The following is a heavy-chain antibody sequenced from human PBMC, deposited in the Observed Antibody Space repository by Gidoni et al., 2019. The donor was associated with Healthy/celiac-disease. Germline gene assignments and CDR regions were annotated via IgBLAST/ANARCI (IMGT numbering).Heavy chain of an antibody. CDR2: IYYSGST. Sequence: QVQLQESGPGLVKPSETLSLTCTVPGGSVSSGSYYWSWIRQPPGKGLEWIGYIYYSGSTNYTPSLKSRVTISVDTSKNQFSLKLSSVTAADTAVYYCARDLGEDAFDIWGQGTMVTVSS. J-gene: IGHJ3*02. V-gene: IGHV4-61*01. CDR1: GGSVSSGSYY. CDR3: ARDLGEDAFDI.